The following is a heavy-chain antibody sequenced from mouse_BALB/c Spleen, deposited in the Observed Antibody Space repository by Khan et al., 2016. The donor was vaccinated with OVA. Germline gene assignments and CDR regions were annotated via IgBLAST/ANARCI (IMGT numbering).Heavy chain of an antibody. J-gene: IGHJ3*01. Sequence: QVQLQQSGAELVRPGVSVKISCKGSGYTFTDFAMHWVKQSHAKSLEWIGVISTYSGDASYNQKFKGKATLTVDKSSSTAYMELARLTSEDSAIYYCTRGSGNSRFAYWGQGTLVTVSA. CDR2: ISTYSGDA. CDR3: TRGSGNSRFAY. D-gene: IGHD1-3*01. V-gene: IGHV1S137*01. CDR1: GYTFTDFA.